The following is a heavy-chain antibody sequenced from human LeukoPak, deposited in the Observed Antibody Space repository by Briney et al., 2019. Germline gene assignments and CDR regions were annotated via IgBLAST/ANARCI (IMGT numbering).Heavy chain of an antibody. Sequence: GASVKVSCMPSGYSFTGCYIHWVRQAPGQGLEWMGWINPNSGTTKYAQKFQGRVTMTRDTSISTAYMELSSLRSDDTALYYCARGNIMIAAAGTRRWFDPWGQGTLVTVSS. J-gene: IGHJ5*02. CDR1: GYSFTGCY. CDR2: INPNSGTT. CDR3: ARGNIMIAAAGTRRWFDP. D-gene: IGHD6-13*01. V-gene: IGHV1-2*02.